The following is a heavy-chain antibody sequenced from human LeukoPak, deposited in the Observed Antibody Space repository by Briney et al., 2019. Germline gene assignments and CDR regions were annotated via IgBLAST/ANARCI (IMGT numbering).Heavy chain of an antibody. J-gene: IGHJ4*02. CDR2: ISGSGGST. CDR3: ARGSGNSYGFTGRERTKSRLDY. V-gene: IGHV3-23*01. Sequence: GGSLRLSCAASGFTFSSYAMSWVRQAPGKGLEWVSAISGSGGSTYYADSVKGRFTISRDNSKNTLYLQMNSLRAEDTAVYYCARGSGNSYGFTGRERTKSRLDYWGQGTLVTVSS. CDR1: GFTFSSYA. D-gene: IGHD5-18*01.